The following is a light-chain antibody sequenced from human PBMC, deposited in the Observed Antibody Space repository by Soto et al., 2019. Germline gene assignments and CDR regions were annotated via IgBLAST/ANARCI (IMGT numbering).Light chain of an antibody. CDR3: QQFYSTPVT. Sequence: DIVMTQSPDSLAVSLGERATINCKSSQSVLHSSNNKNFLAWYQQKSGQPPKLLIYWASTQASGVPDRFSGSGSGTDFTLTITNLQAEDVAVYYCQQFYSTPVTFGGGTKVEIK. CDR2: WAS. J-gene: IGKJ4*01. CDR1: QSVLHSSNNKNF. V-gene: IGKV4-1*01.